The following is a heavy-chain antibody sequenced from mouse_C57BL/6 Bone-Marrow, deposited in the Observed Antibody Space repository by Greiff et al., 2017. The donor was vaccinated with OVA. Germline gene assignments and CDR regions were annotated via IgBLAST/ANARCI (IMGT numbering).Heavy chain of an antibody. CDR1: GYTFTSYW. CDR3: ARATYYYGSSPYAMDY. Sequence: QVQLQQPGAELVKPGASVKLSCKASGYTFTSYWMHWVKQRPGRGLEWIGRIDPNSGGTKYNEKFESKATLTVDKPSTTAYVQLRSLTFKDSAVYYCARATYYYGSSPYAMDYWGQGTSVTVSS. V-gene: IGHV1-72*01. J-gene: IGHJ4*01. D-gene: IGHD1-1*01. CDR2: IDPNSGGT.